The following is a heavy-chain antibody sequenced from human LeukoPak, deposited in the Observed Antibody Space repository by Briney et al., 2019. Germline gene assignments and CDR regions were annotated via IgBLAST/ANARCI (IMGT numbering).Heavy chain of an antibody. CDR1: GFTFSTYA. J-gene: IGHJ6*03. V-gene: IGHV3-30*04. D-gene: IGHD2-2*01. CDR2: TSFDGTTK. CDR3: ARGSSTNCYGGNCFYYYMAV. Sequence: GGSLRLSCAASGFTFSTYAMHWVRQAPGKGLEWVAVTSFDGTTKYYAGSVKGRFTVSRDNSKNTLILQMNSLRAEDTAVYYCARGSSTNCYGGNCFYYYMAVWGKGTTVTVSS.